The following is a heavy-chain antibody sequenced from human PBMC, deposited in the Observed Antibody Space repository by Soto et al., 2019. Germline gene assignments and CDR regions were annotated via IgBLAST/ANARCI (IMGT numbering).Heavy chain of an antibody. J-gene: IGHJ4*02. CDR3: ASSLDRLAETFIDY. Sequence: GASVKVSCKASGYTFTSYGISWVRQAPGQGLEWMGWISAYNVNTNYAQKLQGRVTMTTDTSTSTAYMELRSLRSDDTAVYYCASSLDRLAETFIDYWGQGTLVTVSS. CDR2: ISAYNVNT. V-gene: IGHV1-18*01. CDR1: GYTFTSYG. D-gene: IGHD3-16*01.